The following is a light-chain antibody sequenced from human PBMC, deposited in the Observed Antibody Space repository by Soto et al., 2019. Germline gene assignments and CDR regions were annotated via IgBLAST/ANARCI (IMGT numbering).Light chain of an antibody. V-gene: IGKV3-15*01. CDR3: QQNNKWPPVT. J-gene: IGKJ4*01. CDR2: GAS. Sequence: EVVMTQSPATVSVSPGEGVTLSFRASQTISTDLAWYQQKPGQAPRLLIYGASTRATGVPARFSGGGSGTEFTLTSRSLQSVDFAFYYCQQNNKWPPVTFGGGTKVEIK. CDR1: QTISTD.